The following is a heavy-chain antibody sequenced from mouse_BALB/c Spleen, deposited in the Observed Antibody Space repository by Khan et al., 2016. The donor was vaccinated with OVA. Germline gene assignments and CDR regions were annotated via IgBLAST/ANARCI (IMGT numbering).Heavy chain of an antibody. V-gene: IGHV10-1*02. CDR3: VRQGYGYSWLVY. J-gene: IGHJ3*01. Sequence: EVQLVESGGGLVQPKGSLKLSCAASGFTFNTYAMNWVRQAPGKGLEWVARIKNKSNNYAKYYADSVKDRFTISRYASQSRFYLQMDNLNTEDTAMYYCVRQGYGYSWLVYWGQGTLVTVSA. CDR1: GFTFNTYA. CDR2: IKNKSNNYAK. D-gene: IGHD2-2*01.